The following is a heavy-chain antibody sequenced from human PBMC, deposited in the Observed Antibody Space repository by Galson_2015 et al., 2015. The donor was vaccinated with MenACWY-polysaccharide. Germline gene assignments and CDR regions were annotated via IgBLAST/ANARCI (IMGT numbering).Heavy chain of an antibody. D-gene: IGHD6-19*01. Sequence: SVKVSCKASGCTFTNFGITWVRQAPGQGLEWMGWINTNNGNTDYAQKVQGRVTMTTETSTTTAYMELTSLRSDDTAAYYCARGGAVAGTYHWFDPWGQGTLVTVSS. CDR1: GCTFTNFG. CDR3: ARGGAVAGTYHWFDP. V-gene: IGHV1-18*01. CDR2: INTNNGNT. J-gene: IGHJ5*02.